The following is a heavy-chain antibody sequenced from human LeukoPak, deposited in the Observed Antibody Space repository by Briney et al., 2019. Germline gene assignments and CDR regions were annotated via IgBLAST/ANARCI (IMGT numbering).Heavy chain of an antibody. V-gene: IGHV5-51*01. J-gene: IGHJ4*02. CDR1: GYIFANYW. CDR2: VYPGDSDT. Sequence: GESLKISCKGSGYIFANYWIGWVRQMPGKGLECLGVVYPGDSDTRYSPSFQGQVTISADKSITTAYLQWSSLKASDTATYYCARYPKNYYDATGYFDLWGQGTLVTVSS. D-gene: IGHD3-22*01. CDR3: ARYPKNYYDATGYFDL.